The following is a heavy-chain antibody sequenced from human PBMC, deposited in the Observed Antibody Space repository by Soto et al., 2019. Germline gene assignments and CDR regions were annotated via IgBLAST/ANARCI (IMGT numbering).Heavy chain of an antibody. CDR2: ISGSGGST. V-gene: IGHV3-23*01. CDR1: GFTFSSYA. J-gene: IGHJ6*02. D-gene: IGHD6-13*01. Sequence: GGSLRLSCAASGFTFSSYAMSWVRQAPGKGLEWVSAISGSGGSTYYADSVKGRFTISRDNSKNTLYLQMNSLRAEDTAVYYWAKDRRLYSSSGDYGMDVWGQGTTVTVSS. CDR3: AKDRRLYSSSGDYGMDV.